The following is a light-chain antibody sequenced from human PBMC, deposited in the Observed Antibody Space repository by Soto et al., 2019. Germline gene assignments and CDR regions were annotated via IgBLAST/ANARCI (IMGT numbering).Light chain of an antibody. Sequence: QSVLTQPPSVSGAPGQRVTISCTGSSSNIGAGYDVHWYQQFPGTAPKLLIYDNNNRPSGVPDRFSASKSGTSASLGITGLQAEDEADYYCHSFDTRLAHAVFGGGTTLTVL. V-gene: IGLV1-40*01. J-gene: IGLJ2*01. CDR3: HSFDTRLAHAV. CDR2: DNN. CDR1: SSNIGAGYD.